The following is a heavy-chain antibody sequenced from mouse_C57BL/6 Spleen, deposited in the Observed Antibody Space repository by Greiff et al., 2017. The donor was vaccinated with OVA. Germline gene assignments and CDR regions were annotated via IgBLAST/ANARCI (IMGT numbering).Heavy chain of an antibody. CDR2: ISSGSSTI. J-gene: IGHJ1*03. D-gene: IGHD1-1*01. V-gene: IGHV5-17*01. Sequence: DVHLVESGGGLVKPGGSLKLSCAASGFTFSDYGMHWVRQAPEKGLEWVAYISSGSSTIYYADTVKGRFTISRDNAKNTLFLQMTSLRSEDTAMYYCASPYYGSLYWYFDVWGTGTTVTVSS. CDR3: ASPYYGSLYWYFDV. CDR1: GFTFSDYG.